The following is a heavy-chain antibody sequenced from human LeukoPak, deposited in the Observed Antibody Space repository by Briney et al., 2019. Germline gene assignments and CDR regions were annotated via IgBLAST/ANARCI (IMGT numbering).Heavy chain of an antibody. V-gene: IGHV3-9*01. CDR3: AKVLMGWPAASRQAFDI. CDR2: ISWNSGSI. J-gene: IGHJ3*02. Sequence: SLRLSCAASGFTFSSYGMHWVRQAPGKGLEWVSGISWNSGSIGYADSVKGRFTISRDNAKNSLYLQMNSLRAEDTALYYCAKVLMGWPAASRQAFDIWGQGTMVTVSS. CDR1: GFTFSSYG. D-gene: IGHD2-2*01.